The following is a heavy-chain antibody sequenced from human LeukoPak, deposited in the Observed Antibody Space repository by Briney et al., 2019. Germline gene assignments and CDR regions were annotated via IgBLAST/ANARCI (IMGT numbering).Heavy chain of an antibody. Sequence: SETLSLTCTVSGGSISTITYYWGWIRQPPGKGLEWVGHMYYRGNTFYNPSLKSRVTISVDTSKNQFSLKLRSVTAADTAVYFCARGLSSTRRESDYWGQGTLVTVST. V-gene: IGHV4-39*07. CDR3: ARGLSSTRRESDY. CDR1: GGSISTITYY. J-gene: IGHJ4*02. D-gene: IGHD2-2*01. CDR2: MYYRGNT.